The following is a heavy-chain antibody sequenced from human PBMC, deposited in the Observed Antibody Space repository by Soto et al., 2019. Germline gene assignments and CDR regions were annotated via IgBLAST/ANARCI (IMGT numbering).Heavy chain of an antibody. CDR2: IYYSASI. Sequence: SETLSLTCSVSGGSITYYWSWIRQSPGKGLEWIGYIYYSASIKYNPSLESRVTISVDTSKNQFSLRLTSVTAADTAVYYCARDRTASSGFDIWGQGTLVTVSS. CDR3: ARDRTASSGFDI. CDR1: GGSITYY. V-gene: IGHV4-59*01. D-gene: IGHD3-22*01. J-gene: IGHJ3*02.